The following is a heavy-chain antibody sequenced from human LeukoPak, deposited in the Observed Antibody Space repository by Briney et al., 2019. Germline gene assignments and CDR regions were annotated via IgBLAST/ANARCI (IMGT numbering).Heavy chain of an antibody. CDR3: AGYYHDSSGYLG. CDR1: GASISSTGYY. V-gene: IGHV4-39*01. CDR2: TSYSGST. D-gene: IGHD3-22*01. Sequence: SETLSLTCTVSGASISSTGYYWGWIRQPPGKGLEWIGSTSYSGSTYYNPSLKSRVTISVDTSKNQFSVKLTSVTAADTALYYCAGYYHDSSGYLGCGQGTLVTVSS. J-gene: IGHJ4*02.